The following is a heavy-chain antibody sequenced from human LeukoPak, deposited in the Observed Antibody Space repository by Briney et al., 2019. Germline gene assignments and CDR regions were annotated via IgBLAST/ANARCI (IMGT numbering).Heavy chain of an antibody. D-gene: IGHD3-10*01. J-gene: IGHJ4*02. CDR3: ASLRTGDFDY. CDR1: GGSISSSNYY. V-gene: IGHV4-39*01. Sequence: SETLSLTCTVSGGSISSSNYYWGWLRQPPGKGLEWIGNIYYSGSTYYNPSFKSRLTISVDTSKTQFSLKLSSVTAADTAVYYCASLRTGDFDYWGQGALVTVFS. CDR2: IYYSGST.